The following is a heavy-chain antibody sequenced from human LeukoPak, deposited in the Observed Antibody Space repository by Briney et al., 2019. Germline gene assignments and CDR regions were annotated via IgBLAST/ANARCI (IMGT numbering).Heavy chain of an antibody. D-gene: IGHD6-19*01. CDR3: ASLLTYSSGWFLY. CDR2: INPTSGGT. J-gene: IGHJ4*02. V-gene: IGHV1-2*02. CDR1: GYTFTGYY. Sequence: ASVKVSCKASGYTFTGYYMHWVRQAPGQGLEWMGWINPTSGGTNYAQKFQGRVTMTRDTSISTAYMELSSLRSEDTAVYYCASLLTYSSGWFLYWGQGTLVTASS.